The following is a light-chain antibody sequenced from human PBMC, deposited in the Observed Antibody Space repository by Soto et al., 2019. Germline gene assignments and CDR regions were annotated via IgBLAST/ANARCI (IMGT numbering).Light chain of an antibody. V-gene: IGLV1-40*01. CDR3: QSYDSSLRGWV. CDR1: TGYD. J-gene: IGLJ3*02. Sequence: QSVLTQPPSVSGAPGQRVTISCTGSTGYDVHWYQQFPGTAPKLLIHDNSIRPSGVPDRFSGSKSGTSASLAITGLQAEDEADYYCQSYDSSLRGWVFGGGTKLT. CDR2: DNS.